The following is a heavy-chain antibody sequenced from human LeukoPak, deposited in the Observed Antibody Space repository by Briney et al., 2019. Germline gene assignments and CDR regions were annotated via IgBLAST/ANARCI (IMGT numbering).Heavy chain of an antibody. V-gene: IGHV3-7*01. CDR1: GFTFSSYW. Sequence: GGSLRLSCAASGFTFSSYWMSWVRQAPGKGLEWVANIKQDGSEKYYLDSVKGRFTISRDNAKNSLYLQMNSLRAEDTAVYYCARGSRIVGATPCGHWGQGTLVTVSS. J-gene: IGHJ4*02. CDR3: ARGSRIVGATPCGH. D-gene: IGHD1-26*01. CDR2: IKQDGSEK.